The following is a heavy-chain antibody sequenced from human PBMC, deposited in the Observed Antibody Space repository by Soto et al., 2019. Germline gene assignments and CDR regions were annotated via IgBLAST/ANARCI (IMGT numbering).Heavy chain of an antibody. CDR2: IYHSGST. Sequence: PSETLSLTCTVSGGSISSSGYYWSWIRQHPGKSLECIGYIYHSGSTYYNPSLKSRITISVDTSKNQFSLKLSSVTAADTAVYYCARAPITMIVVVKPPASYFDYWGQGTLVTVSS. D-gene: IGHD3-22*01. J-gene: IGHJ4*02. V-gene: IGHV4-31*03. CDR1: GGSISSSGYY. CDR3: ARAPITMIVVVKPPASYFDY.